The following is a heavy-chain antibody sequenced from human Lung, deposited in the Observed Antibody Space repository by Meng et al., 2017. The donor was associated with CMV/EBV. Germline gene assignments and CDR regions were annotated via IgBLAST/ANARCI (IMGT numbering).Heavy chain of an antibody. Sequence: GESXKISCAASGFTFSSYWMHWVRQAPGKGLVWVSRINSDGSSTSYADSVKGRFTISRDNAKNTVYLQMNSLRAEDTAVYNCARVHRQYYYDGRDGWGQGTXVNGAS. V-gene: IGHV3-74*01. J-gene: IGHJ6*02. CDR3: ARVHRQYYYDGRDG. CDR1: GFTFSSYW. CDR2: INSDGSST.